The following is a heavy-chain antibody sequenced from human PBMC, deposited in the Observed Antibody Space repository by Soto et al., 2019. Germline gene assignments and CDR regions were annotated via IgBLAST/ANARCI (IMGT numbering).Heavy chain of an antibody. V-gene: IGHV1-69*02. CDR1: GGTFSSYT. CDR3: ARAGVIVVVPAAMNWFSP. J-gene: IGHJ5*02. D-gene: IGHD2-2*01. CDR2: IIPILGIA. Sequence: GASVKVSCKASGGTFSSYTISWVRQAPGQGLEWMGRIIPILGIANYAQKFQGRVTITADKSTSTAYVELSSLRSEDTAVYYCARAGVIVVVPAAMNWFSPWGQGTLVTVSS.